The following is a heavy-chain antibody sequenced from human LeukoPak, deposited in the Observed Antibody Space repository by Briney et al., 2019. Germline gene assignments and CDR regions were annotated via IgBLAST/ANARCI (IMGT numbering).Heavy chain of an antibody. D-gene: IGHD2-15*01. Sequence: ASLKVSCKASGYTFTGHYIHWVRQAPGQGLEWMGWINPNSGGTNYQQKFQDRVTMTRDTSSSTVYMELSWLRSDDTSVYYCARDRRPDWWGCFDFWGQGTLVTVSS. CDR2: INPNSGGT. CDR1: GYTFTGHY. V-gene: IGHV1-2*02. CDR3: ARDRRPDWWGCFDF. J-gene: IGHJ4*02.